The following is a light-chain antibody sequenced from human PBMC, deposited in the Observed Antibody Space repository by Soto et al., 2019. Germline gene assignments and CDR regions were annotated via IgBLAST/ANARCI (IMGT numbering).Light chain of an antibody. CDR1: TNYVGNYA. V-gene: IGLV1-36*01. CDR2: GN. J-gene: IGLJ1*01. CDR3: PTWDYSLTLYV. Sequence: QSALTQEASVSGTVGQKVTLSYSGSTNYVGNYAVGWYRQISHGAPKTGIFGNSLPSGIPDRFSDSKSGTTASLTISGLLPEEETDYSCPTWDYSLTLYVFATGTKVTVL.